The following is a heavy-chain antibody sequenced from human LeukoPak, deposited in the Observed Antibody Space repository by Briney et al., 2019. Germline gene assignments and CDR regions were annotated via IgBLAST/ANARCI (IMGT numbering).Heavy chain of an antibody. CDR3: ARDREFDY. CDR2: IKQDGSEE. V-gene: IGHV3-7*01. CDR1: GFTFSSYW. J-gene: IGHJ4*02. Sequence: GGSLRLSCAASGFTFSSYWMSWVRQAPGKGLEWVADIKQDGSEEYYVDSVKGRFTISRDNAKNSLHLQMNSLRVEDTAVYYCARDREFDYWGQGTLVTVSS.